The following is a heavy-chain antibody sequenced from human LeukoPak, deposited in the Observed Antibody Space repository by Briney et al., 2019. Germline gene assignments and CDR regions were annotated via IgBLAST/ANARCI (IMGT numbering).Heavy chain of an antibody. D-gene: IGHD3-22*01. J-gene: IGHJ4*02. Sequence: GGSLRLSCAASGFTFSNYEMDWVRQAPGKGLEWVSYISSSGSAIYYADSVKARFTISRDNAKNSLWLQMNSLRAEDTAVYYCARRSGYYNYFDYWGQGTLVTVSS. CDR3: ARRSGYYNYFDY. CDR2: ISSSGSAI. V-gene: IGHV3-48*03. CDR1: GFTFSNYE.